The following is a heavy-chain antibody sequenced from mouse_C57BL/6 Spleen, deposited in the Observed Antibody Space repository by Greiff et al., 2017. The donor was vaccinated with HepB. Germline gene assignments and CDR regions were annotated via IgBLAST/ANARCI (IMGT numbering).Heavy chain of an antibody. D-gene: IGHD2-2*01. Sequence: QVQLKQSGPELVKPGASVKISCKASGYSFTSYYIHWVKQRPGQGLEWIGWIYPGSGNTKYNEKFKGKATLTADTSSSPAYMQLSSLTSEDSAVYYCAGEGGGYDGDYYAMDYWGQGTSVTVSS. V-gene: IGHV1-66*01. CDR2: IYPGSGNT. J-gene: IGHJ4*01. CDR3: AGEGGGYDGDYYAMDY. CDR1: GYSFTSYY.